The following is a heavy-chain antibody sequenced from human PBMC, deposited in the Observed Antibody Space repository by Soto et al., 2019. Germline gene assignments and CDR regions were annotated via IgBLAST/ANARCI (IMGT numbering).Heavy chain of an antibody. V-gene: IGHV1-8*02. J-gene: IGHJ5*02. Sequence: ASVKVSCKXSGYTFINYDISWVRQATGQGLEWMGWMNPGSGKTGYVNKFQGRVTMTRDASTSTAHLELSSLTSEDTAVYYCARMASSGTLNWFDPWGQGTLVTVSS. CDR1: GYTFINYD. CDR2: MNPGSGKT. CDR3: ARMASSGTLNWFDP.